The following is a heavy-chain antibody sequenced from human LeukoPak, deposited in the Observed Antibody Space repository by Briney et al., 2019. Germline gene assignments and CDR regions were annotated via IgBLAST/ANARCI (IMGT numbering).Heavy chain of an antibody. CDR1: GFTFSSYA. CDR3: ARGDCSGGSCYSSWYFDL. V-gene: IGHV3-23*01. CDR2: ISGSGGST. D-gene: IGHD2-15*01. Sequence: PGGSLRLSCAASGFTFSSYAMTWVRQAPGKGLEWVSAISGSGGSTYYADSVKGRFTISRDNSKNTLYLQMNSLRAEDTAVYYCARGDCSGGSCYSSWYFDLWGRGTLVTVSS. J-gene: IGHJ2*01.